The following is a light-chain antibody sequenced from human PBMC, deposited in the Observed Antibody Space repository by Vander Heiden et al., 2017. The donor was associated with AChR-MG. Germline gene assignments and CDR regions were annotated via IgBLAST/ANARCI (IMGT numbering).Light chain of an antibody. V-gene: IGKV3-20*01. CDR3: QQDGSSHT. J-gene: IGKJ4*01. CDR1: QSVSSSY. Sequence: EIVLTQSPGTLSLSPGERATLSCRASQSVSSSYLAWYQQKPGQAPRLLIYGASTGSGTDFTLTITRLEPEDFAVYYCQQDGSSHTFGGGTKVEIK. CDR2: GAS.